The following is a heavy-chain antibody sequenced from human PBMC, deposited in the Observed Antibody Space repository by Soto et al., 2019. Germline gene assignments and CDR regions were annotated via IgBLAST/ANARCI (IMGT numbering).Heavy chain of an antibody. Sequence: QVQLVESGGGVVQPGRSLRLSCAASGFTFSSYGMHWVRQAPGKGLEWVAVISYDGSNKYYADSVKGRFTISRDNSKNTLYLQMNSLRAEDTAVYYCVKLPGIAAVADYWGQGTLVTVSS. V-gene: IGHV3-30*18. CDR2: ISYDGSNK. CDR3: VKLPGIAAVADY. D-gene: IGHD6-13*01. CDR1: GFTFSSYG. J-gene: IGHJ4*02.